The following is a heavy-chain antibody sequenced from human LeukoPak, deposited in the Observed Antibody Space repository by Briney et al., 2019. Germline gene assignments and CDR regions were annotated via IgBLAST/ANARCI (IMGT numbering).Heavy chain of an antibody. V-gene: IGHV3-30*18. Sequence: GGSLRLSCAASGFTFSSYGMHWVRQAPGKGLEWVAVISYDGSNKYYADSVKGRFTISRDNSKNTLYLQMNSLRAEDTAVYCCAKPAVGSSGNFDYWGQGTLVTVSS. CDR2: ISYDGSNK. J-gene: IGHJ4*02. D-gene: IGHD6-6*01. CDR3: AKPAVGSSGNFDY. CDR1: GFTFSSYG.